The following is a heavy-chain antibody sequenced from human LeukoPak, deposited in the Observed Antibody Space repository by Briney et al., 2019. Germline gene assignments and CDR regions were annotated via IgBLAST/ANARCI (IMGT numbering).Heavy chain of an antibody. CDR3: AKRPQSIAVAGGVDY. V-gene: IGHV3-66*01. CDR1: GFTVSSNY. CDR2: IYSGGST. J-gene: IGHJ4*02. Sequence: GGSLRLSCAASGFTVSSNYMSWVRQAPGKGLEWVSVIYSGGSTYYADSVKGRFTISRDNSKNTLYLQMNSLRAEDTAVYYCAKRPQSIAVAGGVDYWGQGTLVTVSS. D-gene: IGHD6-19*01.